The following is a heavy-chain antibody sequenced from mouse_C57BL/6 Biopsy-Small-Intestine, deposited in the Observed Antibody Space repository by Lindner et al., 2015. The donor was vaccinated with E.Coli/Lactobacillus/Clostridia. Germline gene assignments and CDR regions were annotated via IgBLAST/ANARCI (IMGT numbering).Heavy chain of an antibody. CDR2: ISSGSSII. V-gene: IGHV5-17*01. D-gene: IGHD2-12*01. J-gene: IGHJ4*01. Sequence: VQLQESGGGLVKPGGSRKLSCAASGFTFSDYGMHWVRQAPEKGLEWIAYISSGSSIIYYEDTVKGRFTISRDNAKNTLFLQMTSLRSEDTAMYYCARTYYSLTGTMDYWGQGTSVTVSS. CDR1: GFTFSDYG. CDR3: ARTYYSLTGTMDY.